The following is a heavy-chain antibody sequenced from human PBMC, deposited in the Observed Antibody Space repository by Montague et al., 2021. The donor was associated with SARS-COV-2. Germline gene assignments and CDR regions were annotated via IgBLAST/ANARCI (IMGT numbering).Heavy chain of an antibody. V-gene: IGHV4-59*13. CDR1: GGSISSYY. Sequence: SETLSLTCSVSGGSISSYYWSWIRQSPGKGLEWIGYIFHSGITDYNPSLKSRVTISVDMSKSQFSLQLNSVTAADSAVYYCARTEYNWNDWFDPWGQGTLVTVSS. CDR2: IFHSGIT. CDR3: ARTEYNWNDWFDP. D-gene: IGHD1-20*01. J-gene: IGHJ5*02.